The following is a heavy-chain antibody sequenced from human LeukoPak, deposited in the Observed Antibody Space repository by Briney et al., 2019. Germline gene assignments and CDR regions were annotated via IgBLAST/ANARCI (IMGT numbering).Heavy chain of an antibody. V-gene: IGHV4-34*01. CDR1: GGSFSGYY. CDR3: ARDCITMVQGVIIYYFDY. D-gene: IGHD3-10*01. Sequence: SETRSLTCAVYGGSFSGYYWSWIRQPPGKGLEWIGEINHSGSTNYNPSLKSRVTISVDTSKNQFSLKLSSVTAADTAVYYCARDCITMVQGVIIYYFDYWGQGTLVTVSS. J-gene: IGHJ4*02. CDR2: INHSGST.